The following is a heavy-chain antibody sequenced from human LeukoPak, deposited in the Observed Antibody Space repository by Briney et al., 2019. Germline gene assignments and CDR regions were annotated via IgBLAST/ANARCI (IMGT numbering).Heavy chain of an antibody. CDR1: GFTFSSYA. D-gene: IGHD6-19*01. CDR2: ISYDGSNK. J-gene: IGHJ4*02. Sequence: GGSLRLSCAASGFTFSSYAMHWVRQAPGKGPEWAAVISYDGSNKYYADSVKGRFTISRDNSKNTLYLQMNSLRAEDTAVYYCAREAVAGTWADYWGQGTLVTVSS. CDR3: AREAVAGTWADY. V-gene: IGHV3-30-3*01.